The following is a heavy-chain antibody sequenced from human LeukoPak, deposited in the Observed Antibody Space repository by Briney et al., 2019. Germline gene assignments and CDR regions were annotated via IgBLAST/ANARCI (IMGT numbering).Heavy chain of an antibody. V-gene: IGHV3-23*01. CDR2: INSRGDST. CDR1: GFTLSSYP. Sequence: GVSLRLSCAASGFTLSSYPMSWLRQSPGKGLEWVSTINSRGDSTYYADSVKGRFTISRDYSKNTLYLHMNRLRAEDTAVYYWAKDPYDFSLYYMDVWGKGTTVTVSS. J-gene: IGHJ6*03. D-gene: IGHD3-3*01. CDR3: AKDPYDFSLYYMDV.